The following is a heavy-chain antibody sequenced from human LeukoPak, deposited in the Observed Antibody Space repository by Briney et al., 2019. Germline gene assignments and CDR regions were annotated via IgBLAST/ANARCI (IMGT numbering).Heavy chain of an antibody. CDR2: INHSGST. CDR1: GGSFSGYY. D-gene: IGHD3-10*01. J-gene: IGHJ4*02. V-gene: IGHV4-34*01. Sequence: SETLSLTCAVYGGSFSGYYWSWIRQPPGKGLEWIGEINHSGSTNYNPSLKSRVTISVDTSKNQFSLKLSSVTAADTAVYYCARGLTMVPYFGYWGQGTLVTVSS. CDR3: ARGLTMVPYFGY.